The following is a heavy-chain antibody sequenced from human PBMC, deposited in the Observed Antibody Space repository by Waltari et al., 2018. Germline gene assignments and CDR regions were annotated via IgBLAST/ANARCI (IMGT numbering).Heavy chain of an antibody. Sequence: QVQLQQWGAGLLKPSETLSLTCVVSGGSFSGYYWSWIRQPPGKGLEWIGEINQSGRTNSTPSLKSRVTISIDTSKIQFSLKLRSVTVADTAVYYCARANTIFGVIRTWYYMDVWGKGTPVTVSS. J-gene: IGHJ6*03. CDR3: ARANTIFGVIRTWYYMDV. V-gene: IGHV4-34*01. CDR1: GGSFSGYY. D-gene: IGHD3-3*01. CDR2: INQSGRT.